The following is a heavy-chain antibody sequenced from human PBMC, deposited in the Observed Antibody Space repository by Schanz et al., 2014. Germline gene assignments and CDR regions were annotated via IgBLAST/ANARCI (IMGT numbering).Heavy chain of an antibody. CDR2: VCYDGSKK. Sequence: VQLVESGGGLIHPGGSLRLSCAVSGFTFSSYGMHWVRQVPGKGLEWVAVVCYDGSKKYYADSVKGRFTTSRDNSKNTMYLQMNSLRAEDTAVYYCVKDLQRELLRDDHYYGMDAWGQGTTVTVSS. CDR1: GFTFSSYG. V-gene: IGHV3-33*06. J-gene: IGHJ6*02. D-gene: IGHD5-12*01. CDR3: VKDLQRELLRDDHYYGMDA.